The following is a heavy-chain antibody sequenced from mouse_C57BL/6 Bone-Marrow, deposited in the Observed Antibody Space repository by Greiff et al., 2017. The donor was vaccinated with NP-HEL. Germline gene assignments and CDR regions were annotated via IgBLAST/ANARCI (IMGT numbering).Heavy chain of an antibody. CDR3: ERGGGLGRRYFEV. J-gene: IGHJ1*03. CDR2: ISDGGSYT. V-gene: IGHV5-4*01. D-gene: IGHD4-1*01. Sequence: EVQRVESGGGLVKPGGSLKLSCAASGFTFSSYAMSWVRQTPEKRLEWVATISDGGSYTYYPDNVKGRFTISRDNAKNNLYLQMSHLKSEDTAMYYWERGGGLGRRYFEVWGTGTTVTVSS. CDR1: GFTFSSYA.